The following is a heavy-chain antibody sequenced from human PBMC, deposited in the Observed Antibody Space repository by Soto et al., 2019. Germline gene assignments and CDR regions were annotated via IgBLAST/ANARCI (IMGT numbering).Heavy chain of an antibody. CDR3: ARNRAGGTIYHFGY. J-gene: IGHJ4*02. Sequence: SETLSLTCNVSGNAISDYFWSWLRQSPGKALEWIGHIHSSGTTKYNPSLANRVTMSEDTSKNQVSLRLISMTPADTAVYFCARNRAGGTIYHFGYWGPGTQVTVSS. D-gene: IGHD1-26*01. CDR2: IHSSGTT. V-gene: IGHV4-59*03. CDR1: GNAISDYF.